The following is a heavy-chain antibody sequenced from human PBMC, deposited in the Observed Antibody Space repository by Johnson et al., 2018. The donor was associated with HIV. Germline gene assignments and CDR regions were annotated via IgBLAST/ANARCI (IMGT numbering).Heavy chain of an antibody. CDR3: AKGEVGHIVNTRESTFDI. CDR2: INSDGSGT. CDR1: GFTFSSYW. J-gene: IGHJ3*02. Sequence: DVQLVESGGGLVQPGGSLRLSCAASGFTFSSYWMHWVRQAPGKGLVWVSRINSDGSGTTYADSVKGRFTISRDNAKNSLYLKMNSLRAEDTAVYYCAKGEVGHIVNTRESTFDIWGQGTMVIVSS. D-gene: IGHD5-12*01. V-gene: IGHV3-74*02.